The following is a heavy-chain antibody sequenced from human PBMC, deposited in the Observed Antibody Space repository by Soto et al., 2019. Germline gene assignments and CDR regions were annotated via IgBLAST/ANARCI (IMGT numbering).Heavy chain of an antibody. CDR3: ARVMNLFGVVPREDYYYYYYGMDV. Sequence: VGSLRLSCAASGFTFSSYAMHWVRQAPGKGLEWVAVISYDGSNKYYADSVKGRFTISRDNSKNTLYLQMNSLRAEDTAVYYCARVMNLFGVVPREDYYYYYYGMDVWGQGTTVTVSS. J-gene: IGHJ6*02. V-gene: IGHV3-30-3*01. CDR1: GFTFSSYA. D-gene: IGHD3-3*01. CDR2: ISYDGSNK.